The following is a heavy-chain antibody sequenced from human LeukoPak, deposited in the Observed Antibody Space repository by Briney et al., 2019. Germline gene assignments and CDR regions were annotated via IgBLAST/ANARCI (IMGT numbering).Heavy chain of an antibody. CDR1: GYPFSTYG. J-gene: IGHJ4*02. CDR2: ISAYNGDT. CDR3: ARDGGYDLYYFDY. Sequence: GASVKVSCKASGYPFSTYGIIWVRQPPGHGLEWMGWISAYNGDTKYAQKVQGRVTMTTDTSTSTAYMELRSLRSDDTAVYYCARDGGYDLYYFDYWGQGTLVTVSS. V-gene: IGHV1-18*01. D-gene: IGHD5-12*01.